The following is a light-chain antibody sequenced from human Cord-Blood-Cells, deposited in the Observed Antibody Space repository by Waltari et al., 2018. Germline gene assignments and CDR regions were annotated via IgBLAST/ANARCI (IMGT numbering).Light chain of an antibody. CDR3: SSYTSSSTL. CDR1: SSDVGGYNH. Sequence: QSALPQPASVSGSPGQSITISCPGTSSDVGGYNHVSWYQQPPGKAPKLMIYDVSNRPSGVSNRFSGSKSGNTASLTISGLQAEDEADYYCSSYTSSSTLFGTGTKVTVL. J-gene: IGLJ1*01. V-gene: IGLV2-14*01. CDR2: DVS.